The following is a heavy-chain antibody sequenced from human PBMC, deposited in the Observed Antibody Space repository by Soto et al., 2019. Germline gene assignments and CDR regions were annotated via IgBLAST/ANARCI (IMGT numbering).Heavy chain of an antibody. J-gene: IGHJ6*02. CDR3: AKGYCSSTNCYDPPPGYGIDV. CDR2: ISYSGSNK. CDR1: GLTFNNYG. Sequence: QVQLVESGEGVVQPGRSLRLSCAASGLTFNNYGMHWVRQAPGKGLEWVAAISYSGSNKYYTDSVKGRFTISRDNSKNTLDLQMNSLRAEDTAVYYCAKGYCSSTNCYDPPPGYGIDVWGQGTTVTVSS. V-gene: IGHV3-30*18. D-gene: IGHD2-2*01.